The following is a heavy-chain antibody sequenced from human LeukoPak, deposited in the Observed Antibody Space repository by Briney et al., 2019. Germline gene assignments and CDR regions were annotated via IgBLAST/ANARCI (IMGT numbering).Heavy chain of an antibody. V-gene: IGHV3-7*01. J-gene: IGHJ4*02. CDR3: ARKDGYNWIDY. D-gene: IGHD5-24*01. CDR1: GFNFSIYS. CDR2: IKQDGSEK. Sequence: GGSLRLSCAASGFNFSIYSMNWVRQAPGKGLEWVANIKQDGSEKYYVDSVKGRFTISRDNAKNSLYLQMNSLRAEDTAVYYCARKDGYNWIDYWGQGTLVTVSS.